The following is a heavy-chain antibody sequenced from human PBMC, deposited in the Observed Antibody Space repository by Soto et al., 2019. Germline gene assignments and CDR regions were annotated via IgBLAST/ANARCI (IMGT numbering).Heavy chain of an antibody. J-gene: IGHJ6*02. CDR1: GFTFSSYG. CDR3: AKEKTRLDIVVVPVSGGMDV. CDR2: ISYDGSNK. D-gene: IGHD2-2*03. V-gene: IGHV3-30*18. Sequence: PGGSLRLSCAASGFTFSSYGMHWVRQAPGKGLEWVAVISYDGSNKYYADSVKGRFTISRDNSKNTLYLQMNSLRAEDTAVYYCAKEKTRLDIVVVPVSGGMDVWGQGTTVTVSS.